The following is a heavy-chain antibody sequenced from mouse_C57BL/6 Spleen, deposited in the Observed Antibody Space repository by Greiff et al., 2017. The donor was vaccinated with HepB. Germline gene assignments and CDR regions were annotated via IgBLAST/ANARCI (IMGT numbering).Heavy chain of an antibody. CDR2: IDPANGNT. CDR3: ASSDYGYPFAY. D-gene: IGHD2-2*01. J-gene: IGHJ3*01. Sequence: EVQLQQSVAELVRPGASVKLSCTASGFNIKNTYMHWVKQRPEQGLEWIGRIDPANGNTKYAPKFQGKATIAAATSTNTAYLQLSSLTSEDTAIYSCASSDYGYPFAYWGQGTLVTVSS. CDR1: GFNIKNTY. V-gene: IGHV14-3*01.